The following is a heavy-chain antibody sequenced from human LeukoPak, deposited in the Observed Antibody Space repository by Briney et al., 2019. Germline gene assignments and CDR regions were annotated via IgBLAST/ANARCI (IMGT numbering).Heavy chain of an antibody. CDR1: GITFWSYA. D-gene: IGHD1-26*01. CDR3: AKDEQENYYGPLGY. CDR2: ISNDGSKK. V-gene: IGHV3-30*04. Sequence: GGSLRLSCVASGITFWSYAMHWIRQSPGKGLEGVAVISNDGSKKYYADSVKGRFTISRDNSKNTLYLQMNSLRAEDTAVYYCAKDEQENYYGPLGYWGQGTLVTVSS. J-gene: IGHJ4*02.